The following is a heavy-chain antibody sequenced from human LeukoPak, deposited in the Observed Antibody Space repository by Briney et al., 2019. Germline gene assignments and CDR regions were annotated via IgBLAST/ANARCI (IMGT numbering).Heavy chain of an antibody. J-gene: IGHJ5*02. Sequence: PSETLSLTCAVYSGSFSGYYWSWIRQPPGKGLEWIGEINQSGSTNYNPSLKSRVTISVDTSKNHFSLKLSSVTAADTAVYYCARRMLGGYGSGRPNWFDPWGQGTLVTVSS. CDR2: INQSGST. D-gene: IGHD3-10*01. CDR1: SGSFSGYY. CDR3: ARRMLGGYGSGRPNWFDP. V-gene: IGHV4-34*01.